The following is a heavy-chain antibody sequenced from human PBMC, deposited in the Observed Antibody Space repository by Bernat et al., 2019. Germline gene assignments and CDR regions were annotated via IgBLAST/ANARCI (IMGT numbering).Heavy chain of an antibody. CDR2: VHPSGST. J-gene: IGHJ4*02. CDR3: ARARGITMISAGVNYFDY. V-gene: IGHV4-34*01. D-gene: IGHD3-22*01. Sequence: QVQLQQWGAGLLEPSETLSLTCAVYGGSFSGYYCTWIRLPPGKGLEWIGEVHPSGSTNYNPSLKSRVTISVDTSGNQFSLKLSSVTAADTAVYYCARARGITMISAGVNYFDYWGQGTLVTVSS. CDR1: GGSFSGYY.